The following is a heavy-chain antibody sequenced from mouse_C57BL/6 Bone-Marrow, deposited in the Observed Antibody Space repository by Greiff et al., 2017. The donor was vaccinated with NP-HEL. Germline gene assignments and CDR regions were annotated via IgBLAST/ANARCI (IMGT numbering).Heavy chain of an antibody. V-gene: IGHV1-81*01. J-gene: IGHJ4*01. CDR1: GYTFTSYG. CDR3: ARPYYYGRGDAMDD. CDR2: IYPRSGNT. Sequence: QVQLQQSGAELARPGASVKLSCKASGYTFTSYGISWVKQRTGQGLEWIGEIYPRSGNTYYNEKFKGKATLTADKSSSTAYMELRSLTSEDSAVYFCARPYYYGRGDAMDDWGQGTSVTVSS. D-gene: IGHD1-1*01.